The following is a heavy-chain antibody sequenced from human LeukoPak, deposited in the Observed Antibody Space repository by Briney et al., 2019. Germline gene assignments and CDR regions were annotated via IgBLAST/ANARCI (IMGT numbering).Heavy chain of an antibody. V-gene: IGHV3-21*01. CDR3: ARDPPFFRSSGRDAFGI. CDR2: ISSSSSYI. J-gene: IGHJ3*02. D-gene: IGHD3-22*01. CDR1: GFTFSSYS. Sequence: GGSLRLSCAASGFTFSSYSMNWVRQAPGKGLEWVSSISSSSSYIYYADSVKGRFTISRDNAKNSLYLQMYSLRAEDTAVYYCARDPPFFRSSGRDAFGIWGQGTMVTVSS.